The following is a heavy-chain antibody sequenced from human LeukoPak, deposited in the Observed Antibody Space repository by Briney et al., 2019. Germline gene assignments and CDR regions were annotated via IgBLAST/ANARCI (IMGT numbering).Heavy chain of an antibody. V-gene: IGHV3-23*01. CDR2: ISGSGFRT. CDR3: AKAGGAAGWYGSDY. Sequence: GGSLRLSCAASGFTFSSYAMTWVRQAPGKGLEWVSAISGSGFRTDYADSVKGQFTISRDNSKNTLYLQMNSLRAEDTAVYLCAKAGGAAGWYGSDYWGQGTLVTVSS. D-gene: IGHD6-19*01. J-gene: IGHJ4*02. CDR1: GFTFSSYA.